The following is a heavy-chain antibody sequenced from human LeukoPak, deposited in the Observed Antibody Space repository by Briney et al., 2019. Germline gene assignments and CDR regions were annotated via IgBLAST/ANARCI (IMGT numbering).Heavy chain of an antibody. CDR2: MNPNSGNT. CDR1: GYTFTSYD. J-gene: IGHJ4*02. CDR3: ARGTIQLWSN. V-gene: IGHV1-8*01. Sequence: ASVTVSCTASGYTFTSYDINWVRQATGQGLEWMGWMNPNSGNTGYAQKFQGRVTMTRNTSISSAYMELSSLRSEDTAVYYCARGTIQLWSNWGQGTLVTVSS. D-gene: IGHD5-18*01.